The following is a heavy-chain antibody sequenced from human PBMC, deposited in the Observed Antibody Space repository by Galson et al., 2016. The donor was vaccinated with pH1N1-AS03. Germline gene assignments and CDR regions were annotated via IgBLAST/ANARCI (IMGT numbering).Heavy chain of an antibody. CDR3: ARHNEAATLSAPSDY. V-gene: IGHV5-51*01. CDR1: GDTFDTCW. CDR2: IYPRDSDT. J-gene: IGHJ4*02. D-gene: IGHD6-25*01. Sequence: QSGAEVKKPGESLKISCKASGDTFDTCWIGWVRQKPGKGLEWMGIIYPRDSDTRYNPSFQGQVTISADKSINTAYLQWSSLKASDTAIYYCARHNEAATLSAPSDYWGQGTLVTISS.